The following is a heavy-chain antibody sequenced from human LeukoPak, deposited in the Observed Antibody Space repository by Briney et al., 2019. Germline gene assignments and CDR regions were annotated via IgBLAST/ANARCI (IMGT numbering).Heavy chain of an antibody. CDR2: IYYSGST. CDR1: GGSFSGYY. D-gene: IGHD6-13*01. CDR3: ARLVGSIAAAGY. V-gene: IGHV4-34*01. Sequence: SETLSLTCAVYGGSFSGYYWSWIRQPPGKGLEWIGSIYYSGSTYYNPSLKSRVTISVDTSKNQFSLKLSSVTAADTAVYYCARLVGSIAAAGYWGQGTLVTVSS. J-gene: IGHJ4*02.